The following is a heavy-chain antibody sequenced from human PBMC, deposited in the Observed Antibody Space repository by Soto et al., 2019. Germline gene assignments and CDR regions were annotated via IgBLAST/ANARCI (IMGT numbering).Heavy chain of an antibody. J-gene: IGHJ4*02. CDR1: GGSISSSSYY. CDR2: IYYSGST. CDR3: AILTDYGGNSDY. V-gene: IGHV4-39*01. Sequence: QLQLQESGPGLVKPSETLSLTCTVSGGSISSSSYYWGWIRQPPGKGLEWIGSIYYSGSTYYNPSLKSRVTISVDTSKNQFSLKLSSVTAADTAVYYCAILTDYGGNSDYWGQGTLVTASS. D-gene: IGHD4-17*01.